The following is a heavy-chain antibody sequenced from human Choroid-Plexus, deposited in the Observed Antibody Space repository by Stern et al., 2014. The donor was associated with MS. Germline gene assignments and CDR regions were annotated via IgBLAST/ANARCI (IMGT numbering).Heavy chain of an antibody. CDR3: ARDQRGITIFGVVTDYYYLGMDV. CDR1: GYIFTGYY. V-gene: IGHV1-2*02. D-gene: IGHD3-3*01. Sequence: QMQLVQSGAEVKKPGASVKVSCKTSGYIFTGYYIHWVRQAPGQGLEWMAWINPNTGGTKYAQKFQGRVTMSRDTSISTAYVELSSLTSDDTAVYYCARDQRGITIFGVVTDYYYLGMDVWGQGKPVTVSS. CDR2: INPNTGGT. J-gene: IGHJ6*02.